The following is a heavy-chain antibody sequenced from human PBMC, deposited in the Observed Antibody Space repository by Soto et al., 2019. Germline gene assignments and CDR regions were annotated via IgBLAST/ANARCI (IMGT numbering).Heavy chain of an antibody. D-gene: IGHD5-12*01. CDR2: IYYSGST. CDR3: GGVVDIVPRGGGDAFDI. CDR1: GGSISSGGYY. Sequence: QVQLQESGPGLVKPSQTLSLTCTVSGGSISSGGYYWSWIRQHPGKGLEWIGYIYYSGSTYYNPSLKSRVTISVDTAKNQFALKVRFVTAAGPAVYYCGGVVDIVPRGGGDAFDIWGQGTMVTVSS. J-gene: IGHJ3*02. V-gene: IGHV4-31*03.